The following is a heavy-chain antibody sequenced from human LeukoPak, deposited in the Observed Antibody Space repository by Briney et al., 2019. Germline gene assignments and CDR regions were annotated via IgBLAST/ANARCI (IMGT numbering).Heavy chain of an antibody. CDR1: GFTFSSYA. D-gene: IGHD6-13*01. Sequence: GGSLRLSCAAPGFTFSSYAMHWVRQAPGKGLEWVAVISYDGSNKYYADSVKGRFTISRDSSKNTLYLQMNSLRAEDTAVYYCARGPRGRIAAAGYWGQGTLVTVSS. J-gene: IGHJ4*02. CDR2: ISYDGSNK. V-gene: IGHV3-30-3*01. CDR3: ARGPRGRIAAAGY.